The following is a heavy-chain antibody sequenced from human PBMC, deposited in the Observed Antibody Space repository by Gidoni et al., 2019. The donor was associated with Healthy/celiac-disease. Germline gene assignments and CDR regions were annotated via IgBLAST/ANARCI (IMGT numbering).Heavy chain of an antibody. D-gene: IGHD3-22*01. CDR2: IWYDGSNK. V-gene: IGHV3-33*01. J-gene: IGHJ4*02. CDR3: ARDQYYYDSSGYPGDY. CDR1: GFTFSSYG. Sequence: QVQLVESGGGVVQPGRSLRLSCAASGFTFSSYGMHWVRQAPGKGLEWVAVIWYDGSNKYYADSVKGRFTISRDNSKNTLYLQMNSLRAEDTAVYYCARDQYYYDSSGYPGDYWGQGTLVTVSS.